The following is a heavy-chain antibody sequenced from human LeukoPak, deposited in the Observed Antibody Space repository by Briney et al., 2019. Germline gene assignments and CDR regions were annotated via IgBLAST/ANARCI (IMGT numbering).Heavy chain of an antibody. V-gene: IGHV4-61*08. CDR3: ARHNTAMYPYYFDY. Sequence: PSETLSLTCTASGGSINSGGYYWSWIRQHPGKGLEWIGYIYYSGSTNYNPSLKSRVTISVDTSKNQFSLKLSSVTAADTAVYYCARHNTAMYPYYFDYWGQGTLVTVSS. J-gene: IGHJ4*02. CDR2: IYYSGST. CDR1: GGSINSGGYY. D-gene: IGHD5-18*01.